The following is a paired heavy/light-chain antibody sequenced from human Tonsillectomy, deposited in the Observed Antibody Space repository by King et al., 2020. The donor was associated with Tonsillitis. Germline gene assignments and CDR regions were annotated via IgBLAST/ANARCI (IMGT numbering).Light chain of an antibody. CDR3: QQYYTTPPT. Sequence: DIVMTQSPDSLAVSLGERATINCKSSQSVLYSSNNKNYLAWYQQKPGQPPKLLISWASTRESGVPDRFSGSGSGTDFTLTVSSLQAEDVAVYYCQQYYTTPPTFGPGTKVDIK. V-gene: IGKV4-1*01. CDR1: QSVLYSSNNKNY. J-gene: IGKJ3*01. CDR2: WAS.
Heavy chain of an antibody. CDR3: ARDLGYISSWYFDY. V-gene: IGHV1-18*01. CDR2: ISAYNGNT. J-gene: IGHJ4*02. D-gene: IGHD6-13*01. Sequence: QVQLVQSGAEVKKPGASVKVSCKASGYTLTSYGISWVRQAPGQGLEWMGWISAYNGNTNHAQKFQGRVTMTTDTSTTTAYMELRSLRSDDTAVYYCARDLGYISSWYFDYWGQGTLVTVSS. CDR1: GYTLTSYG.